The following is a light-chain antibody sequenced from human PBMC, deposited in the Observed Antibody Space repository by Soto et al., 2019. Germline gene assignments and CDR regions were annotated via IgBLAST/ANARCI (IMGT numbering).Light chain of an antibody. CDR2: DVT. CDR1: SSDVGGFNS. CDR3: SSYTTSNSWV. J-gene: IGLJ3*02. V-gene: IGLV2-14*03. Sequence: QSALTQPASVSGSPGPSIAISCTGTSSDVGGFNSVSWYQQHPGKAPKLMIHDVTYRPSGVSNRFSGSKSGNTASLTISGLQAEDEADYYCSSYTTSNSWVFGGGTKLTVL.